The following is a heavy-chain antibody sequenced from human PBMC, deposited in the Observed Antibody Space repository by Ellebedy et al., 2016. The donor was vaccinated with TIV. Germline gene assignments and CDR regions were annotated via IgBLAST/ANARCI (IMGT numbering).Heavy chain of an antibody. CDR3: AAINYGDYLDY. CDR1: GFTFSSYW. V-gene: IGHV3-7*01. J-gene: IGHJ4*02. D-gene: IGHD4-17*01. CDR2: IKQDGSEK. Sequence: PGGSLRLSCAASGFTFSSYWMSWVRQAPGKGLEWVANIKQDGSEKYYVDSVKGRFTISRDNAKNSLYLQMNSLRAEDTAVYYCAAINYGDYLDYWGQGTLVTVSS.